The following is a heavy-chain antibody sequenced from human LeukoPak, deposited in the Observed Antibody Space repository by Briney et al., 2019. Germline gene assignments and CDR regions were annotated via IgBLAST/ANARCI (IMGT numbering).Heavy chain of an antibody. D-gene: IGHD1-26*01. Sequence: PSQTLSLTCTVSGVSVTSGSYYWTWVRQHPGKGLESIGFIHFTGSIHYNPSLERRASISVDASDNQFSLRLKSVTAADTAVYYCAMGSDRNKVGYWGPGKLVAVSS. CDR1: GVSVTSGSYY. J-gene: IGHJ4*02. CDR3: AMGSDRNKVGY. V-gene: IGHV4-31*03. CDR2: IHFTGSI.